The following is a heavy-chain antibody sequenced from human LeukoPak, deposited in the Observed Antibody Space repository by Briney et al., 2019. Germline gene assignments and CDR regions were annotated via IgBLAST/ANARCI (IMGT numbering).Heavy chain of an antibody. CDR1: GYTFTTFP. CDR3: ARGHDTTGDFAY. D-gene: IGHD2-21*01. Sequence: ASVKVSCKPSGYTFTTFPINWVRQAPGQGLEWMGWINTTTGNPTYAQGLTGQFVFSLDTSVSTAYLQITSLKTEDIGVYYCARGHDTTGDFAYWGQGSLVTVSS. CDR2: INTTTGNP. J-gene: IGHJ4*02. V-gene: IGHV7-4-1*02.